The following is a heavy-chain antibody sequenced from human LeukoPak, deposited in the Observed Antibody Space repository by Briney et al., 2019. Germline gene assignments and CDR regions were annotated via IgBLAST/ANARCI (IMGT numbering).Heavy chain of an antibody. CDR2: IYSSGST. CDR1: GGSISSFY. Sequence: PSETLSLTCTVSGGSISSFYWSWIRQPPGKGLEWIGNIYSSGSTNYNPSLKSRVTISADTSKNQFSLKLSSVTAADTAVYFCARTPGEWGQGALVTVSS. D-gene: IGHD2-21*01. J-gene: IGHJ4*02. V-gene: IGHV4-59*01. CDR3: ARTPGE.